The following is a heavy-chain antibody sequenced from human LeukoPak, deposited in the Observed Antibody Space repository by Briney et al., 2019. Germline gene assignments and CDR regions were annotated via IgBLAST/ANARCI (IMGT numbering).Heavy chain of an antibody. CDR2: TSYDGSNK. CDR3: AKGHSSGWYPDS. CDR1: GFTFSSYD. Sequence: PGGSLRLSCAASGFTFSSYDMHWVRQAPGKGLEWVALTSYDGSNKYYADSVKGRFTISRDSSTNTLYLQMISLRAEDTAVYYCAKGHSSGWYPDSWGQGTLVTVSS. V-gene: IGHV3-30*18. J-gene: IGHJ4*02. D-gene: IGHD6-19*01.